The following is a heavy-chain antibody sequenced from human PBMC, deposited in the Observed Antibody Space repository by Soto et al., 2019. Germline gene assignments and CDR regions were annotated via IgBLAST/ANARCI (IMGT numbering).Heavy chain of an antibody. CDR2: ISFDGNGK. CDR1: GFTFSSYA. D-gene: IGHD3-9*01. CDR3: ARDRYLDSYVFDY. J-gene: IGHJ4*02. V-gene: IGHV3-30-3*01. Sequence: GGSLRLSCAASGFTFSSYAMHWVRQAPGKGLEWVAVISFDGNGKHFADSVKGRFTVSRDENENTVSLQMNSLRPEDTAVYYCARDRYLDSYVFDYWGQGTLVTVPS.